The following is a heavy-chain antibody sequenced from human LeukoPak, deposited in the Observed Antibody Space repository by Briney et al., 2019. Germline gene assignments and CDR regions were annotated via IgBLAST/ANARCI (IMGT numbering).Heavy chain of an antibody. D-gene: IGHD6-13*01. CDR2: IRYDGSNK. J-gene: IGHJ6*03. CDR3: AKGYSSSWPTYYYYYTWTS. Sequence: GGSLRLSCAASGFTFSSYGMHWVRQAPGKGLEWVAFIRYDGSNKYYADSVKGRFTISRDNSKNTLYLQMNSLRAEDTAVYYCAKGYSSSWPTYYYYYTWTSGAKGPRSPSP. V-gene: IGHV3-30*02. CDR1: GFTFSSYG.